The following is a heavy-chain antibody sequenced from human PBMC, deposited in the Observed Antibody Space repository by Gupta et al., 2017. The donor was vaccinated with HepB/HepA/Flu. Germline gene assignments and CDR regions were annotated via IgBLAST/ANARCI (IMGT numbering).Heavy chain of an antibody. V-gene: IGHV4-59*01. D-gene: IGHD6-19*01. Sequence: QVQLQASGPGLVKPSETLSLTCTVSGDSISSYYWSWIRQPPGKGLELIGYLYYSGSTNYNPSRKSRVTISVDTSKNQFSLKLGSVTAADTAVYYCAREASSGWFRVSDYGGQVTLVTVSS. CDR1: GDSISSYY. CDR2: LYYSGST. CDR3: AREASSGWFRVSDY. J-gene: IGHJ4*02.